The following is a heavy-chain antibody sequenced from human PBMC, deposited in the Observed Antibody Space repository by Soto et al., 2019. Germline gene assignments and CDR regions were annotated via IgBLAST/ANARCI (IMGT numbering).Heavy chain of an antibody. D-gene: IGHD2-2*01. Sequence: GGSLRLSCAASGFTVSSNYMSWVRQAPGKGLEWVSVIYSGGSTYYADSVKGRFTISRDNSKNTLYLQMNSLRAEDTAVYYCASAPGCTSCPYHPYSTAVSGTGPTVTVSS. CDR1: GFTVSSNY. CDR2: IYSGGST. CDR3: ASAPGCTSCPYHPYSTAV. J-gene: IGHJ6*03. V-gene: IGHV3-66*01.